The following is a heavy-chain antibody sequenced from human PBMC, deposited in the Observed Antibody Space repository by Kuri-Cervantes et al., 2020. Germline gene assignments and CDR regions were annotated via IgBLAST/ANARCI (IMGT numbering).Heavy chain of an antibody. CDR2: IYYSGST. Sequence: SETLSLTCTVSGGSISSSSYYWGWIRQPPGKGLEWIGSIYYSGSTYYNPSLKSRVTISVDTSKNQFSLKLSSVTAADTAVYYCAKMAAQYYYGSGSPSGDYWGQGTLVTVSS. CDR1: GGSISSSSYY. V-gene: IGHV4-39*01. J-gene: IGHJ4*02. D-gene: IGHD3-10*01. CDR3: AKMAAQYYYGSGSPSGDY.